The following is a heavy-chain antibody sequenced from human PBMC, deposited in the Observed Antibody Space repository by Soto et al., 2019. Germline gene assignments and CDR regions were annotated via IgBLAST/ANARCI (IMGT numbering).Heavy chain of an antibody. CDR3: ARDRAVVPATISGRFDP. CDR1: GYTFTSYA. J-gene: IGHJ5*02. V-gene: IGHV1-3*01. Sequence: GASVKVSCKASGYTFTSYAMHWVRQAPGQRLEWMGWINAGNGNTKYSQKFQGRVTITRDTSASTAYMELSSLRSEDTAVYYCARDRAVVPATISGRFDPWGQGTLVTVSS. CDR2: INAGNGNT. D-gene: IGHD2-2*01.